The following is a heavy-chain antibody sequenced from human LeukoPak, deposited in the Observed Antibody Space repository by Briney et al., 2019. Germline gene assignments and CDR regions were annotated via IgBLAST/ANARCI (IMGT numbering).Heavy chain of an antibody. Sequence: WASVKVSCKASGYTFTSYNINWVRQATGQGLEWMGWMNPNSANTGDAQKFQGRVTMTRNTSISTAYMELSSLRSEDTAVYYCARGLWSTGGSWFYWGQGTLVTVSS. D-gene: IGHD2-15*01. J-gene: IGHJ4*02. V-gene: IGHV1-8*01. CDR1: GYTFTSYN. CDR3: ARGLWSTGGSWFY. CDR2: MNPNSANT.